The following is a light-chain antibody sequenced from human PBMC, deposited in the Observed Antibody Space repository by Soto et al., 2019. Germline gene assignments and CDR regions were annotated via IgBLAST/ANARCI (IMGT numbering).Light chain of an antibody. CDR1: QRISSW. CDR2: KAS. Sequence: ASQRISSWLAWYQQKPGKAPKLLIYKASGLESGVPSRFSGSGSGTEFTLTISSLQPDDFATYFCQQYNSYPLAFGGGTKVDIK. J-gene: IGKJ4*01. V-gene: IGKV1-5*03. CDR3: QQYNSYPLA.